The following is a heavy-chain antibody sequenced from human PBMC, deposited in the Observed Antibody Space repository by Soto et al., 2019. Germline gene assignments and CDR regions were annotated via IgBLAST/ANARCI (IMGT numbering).Heavy chain of an antibody. CDR1: GGTFSSDT. J-gene: IGHJ2*01. V-gene: IGHV1-69*02. D-gene: IGHD5-12*01. CDR2: IIPILGIA. Sequence: SVKGSCKASGGTFSSDTIGWVRQAPGQGLEWMGRIIPILGIANYAQKFQGRVTITADKSTSTAYMELSSLRSEDTAVYYCASAGYGRTGVFDLWGRGTLVTVS. CDR3: ASAGYGRTGVFDL.